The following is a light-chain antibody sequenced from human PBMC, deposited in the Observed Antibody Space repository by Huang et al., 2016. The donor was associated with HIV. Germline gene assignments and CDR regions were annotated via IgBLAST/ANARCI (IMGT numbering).Light chain of an antibody. J-gene: IGKJ2*01. CDR1: QSVGGY. CDR2: DTS. Sequence: EIVLTQSPATLSLSPGERATLSCRASQSVGGYLAWYQQKPGQAPRLLIYDTSTRATGSPARCSGSGSETDFTLTISSLEPEDFAVYYCQQPGSFGQGTKVDIK. CDR3: QQPGS. V-gene: IGKV3-11*01.